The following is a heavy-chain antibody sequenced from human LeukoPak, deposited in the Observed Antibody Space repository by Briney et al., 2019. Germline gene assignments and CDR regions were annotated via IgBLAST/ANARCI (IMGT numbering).Heavy chain of an antibody. CDR3: ARELQRTFDY. CDR1: GFIFSSYA. J-gene: IGHJ4*02. Sequence: PGGSLRPSCAASGFIFSSYAMHWVRQAPGKGLEWVVVISYDGSNRYYANSVKGRFTISRDNSKNTLYLQMNSLRAEDTAVYYCARELQRTFDYWGQGTLVTVSS. CDR2: ISYDGSNR. V-gene: IGHV3-30*04.